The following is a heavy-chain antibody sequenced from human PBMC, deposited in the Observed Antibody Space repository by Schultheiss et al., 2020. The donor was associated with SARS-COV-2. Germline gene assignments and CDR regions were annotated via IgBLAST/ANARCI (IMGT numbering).Heavy chain of an antibody. CDR2: IYYSGST. CDR1: GGSISSGGYY. J-gene: IGHJ6*02. V-gene: IGHV4-61*08. CDR3: ARESGTTRDYYYYYGMDV. D-gene: IGHD1-1*01. Sequence: SETLSLTCTVSGGSISSGGYYWSWIRQPPGKGLEWIGYIYYSGSTNYNPSLKSRVTISVDTSKNQFSLKLSSVTAADTAVYYCARESGTTRDYYYYYGMDVWGQGTTVTVSS.